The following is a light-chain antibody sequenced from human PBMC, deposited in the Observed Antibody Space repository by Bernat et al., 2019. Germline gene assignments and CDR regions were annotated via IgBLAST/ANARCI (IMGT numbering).Light chain of an antibody. Sequence: QSILTQPPSASGTPGQRVTIYCSGGSTNIGSNTVNWYQQVPGTVPKLLIFSKNQRPSGVPDRFSGSKSGTSASLAISGLQPDDEADYYCGTWDDSLNVWLFGGGTKLTVL. CDR3: GTWDDSLNVWL. CDR1: STNIGSNT. CDR2: SKN. J-gene: IGLJ2*01. V-gene: IGLV1-44*01.